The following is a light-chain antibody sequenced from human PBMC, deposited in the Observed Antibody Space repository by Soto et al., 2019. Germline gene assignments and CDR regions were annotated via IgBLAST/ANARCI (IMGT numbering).Light chain of an antibody. CDR3: RQDYNWPT. Sequence: EIAMTQSPVTLSVSPGERATLSCRASQSVSSNLAWYEQKPGQAPRLLIYAATTKATGIPARFSGSGSGTEFNLTISSLQSEDFGVCYCRQDYNWPTFGEGTRLDIK. CDR2: AAT. V-gene: IGKV3-15*01. J-gene: IGKJ5*01. CDR1: QSVSSN.